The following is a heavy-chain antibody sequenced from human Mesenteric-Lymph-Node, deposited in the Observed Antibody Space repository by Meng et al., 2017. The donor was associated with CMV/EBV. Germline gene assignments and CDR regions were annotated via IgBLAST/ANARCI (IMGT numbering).Heavy chain of an antibody. CDR1: GPDGSTSH. CDR2: MYSDRST. V-gene: IGHV3-66*01. Sequence: AWAVSGPDGSTSHMGWVRRGREGGLVWVSVMYSDRSTNYAESVQARFTVSRDNFKKMLYLQVSSLRAEETAMYYCASLRSRNYYESWGQGTLVTVSS. D-gene: IGHD2-2*01. J-gene: IGHJ4*02. CDR3: ASLRSRNYYES.